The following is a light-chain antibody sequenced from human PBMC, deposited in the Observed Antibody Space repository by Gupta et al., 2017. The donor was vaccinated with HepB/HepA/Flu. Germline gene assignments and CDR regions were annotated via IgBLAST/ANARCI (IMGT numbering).Light chain of an antibody. Sequence: DIVLTQSPGTLSLSPGERVTLSCRTSQSVNSSSLAWYQQKPGQAPRLLIYGTSGRATGIPDRFRGSGSGTDFTLTISRLEPEDFAVYDCQQYGSSRPGTFGQGTKVEIK. V-gene: IGKV3-20*01. CDR3: QQYGSSRPGT. J-gene: IGKJ1*01. CDR1: QSVNSSS. CDR2: GTS.